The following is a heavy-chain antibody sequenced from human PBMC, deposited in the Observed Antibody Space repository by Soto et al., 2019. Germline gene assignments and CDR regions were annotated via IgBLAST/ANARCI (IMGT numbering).Heavy chain of an antibody. D-gene: IGHD1-7*01. CDR1: GFTFRSYW. V-gene: IGHV3-74*01. J-gene: IGHJ3*02. Sequence: GGSLRLSCAASGFTFRSYWMHWVRQAPGKRLVWVSRINSDGSSTSYADSVKGRLTISRDNSKNTLYLQMSSLRAEDTAMYYCVKDQDWNYASNDAFDIWGQGTMVTVS. CDR3: VKDQDWNYASNDAFDI. CDR2: INSDGSST.